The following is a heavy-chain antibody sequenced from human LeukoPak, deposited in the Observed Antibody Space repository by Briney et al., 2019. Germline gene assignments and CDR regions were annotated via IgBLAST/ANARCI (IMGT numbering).Heavy chain of an antibody. CDR3: ARGGDTYGFSVHYYHGMDA. V-gene: IGHV3-74*01. CDR1: GFTFSSYW. Sequence: GGSLRLSCAASGFTFSSYWMHWVRQAPGKGLVWVSRINSDGSSTTYADSVKGRFTISRDNAKNTLFLQMNSLRAEDTGVYYCARGGDTYGFSVHYYHGMDAWGQGTTVTVSS. J-gene: IGHJ6*02. D-gene: IGHD5-18*01. CDR2: INSDGSST.